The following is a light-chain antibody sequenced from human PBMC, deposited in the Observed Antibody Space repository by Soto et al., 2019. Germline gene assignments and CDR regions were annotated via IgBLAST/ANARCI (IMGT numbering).Light chain of an antibody. CDR3: SSNTSSSTYV. CDR1: SSDVGGYNY. V-gene: IGLV2-14*01. J-gene: IGLJ1*01. CDR2: DVS. Sequence: QSALTQPASVSGSPGQSITISCTGTSSDVGGYNYVSWYQQHPGKAPKLMIYDVSNRPSGVSNRFSGSKSGNTASLTISVLQAEDEDDYYCSSNTSSSTYVFGTGTKLTVL.